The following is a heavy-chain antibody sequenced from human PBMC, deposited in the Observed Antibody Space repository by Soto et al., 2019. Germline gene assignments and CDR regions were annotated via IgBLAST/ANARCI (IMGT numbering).Heavy chain of an antibody. D-gene: IGHD2-15*01. CDR3: SRGGRSGGSCYADPYFDL. J-gene: IGHJ2*01. Sequence: QVQLQQWGAGLLKPSETLSLTCAVYGGSFSGYYWSWIRQPPGKGLEWIGEINHSGSTNYNPSLKSRVTISVGTSKNQFSLKLSSVTAADTAVYYCSRGGRSGGSCYADPYFDLWGRGTLVTVSS. CDR1: GGSFSGYY. CDR2: INHSGST. V-gene: IGHV4-34*01.